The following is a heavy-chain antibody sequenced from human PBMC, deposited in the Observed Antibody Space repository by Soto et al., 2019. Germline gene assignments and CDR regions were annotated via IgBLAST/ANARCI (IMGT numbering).Heavy chain of an antibody. D-gene: IGHD2-2*01. Sequence: EVQLLESGGGLVQPGGSLRLSCAASGFAFSSYAMSWVRQAPGKGLEWVSAISGSGGSTYYADSVKGRFTISRDNSKNTLYLQMNSLRAEDTAVYYCAKSIVVVPQLLTHWGQGTLVTVSS. CDR1: GFAFSSYA. J-gene: IGHJ4*02. CDR2: ISGSGGST. V-gene: IGHV3-23*01. CDR3: AKSIVVVPQLLTH.